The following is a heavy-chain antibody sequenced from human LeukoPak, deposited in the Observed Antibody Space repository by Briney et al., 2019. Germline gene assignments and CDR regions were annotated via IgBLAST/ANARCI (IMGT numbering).Heavy chain of an antibody. Sequence: GASVKVSCKASGYTFTSYYIHWVRQAPGQGLEWMGIINPSGGSTSYAQKFQGRVTMTRDMSTSTVYMELSSLRSEDTAVYYCARDENYYDSSGYYSSFDYWGQGTLVTVSS. J-gene: IGHJ4*02. CDR3: ARDENYYDSSGYYSSFDY. CDR1: GYTFTSYY. CDR2: INPSGGST. D-gene: IGHD3-22*01. V-gene: IGHV1-46*01.